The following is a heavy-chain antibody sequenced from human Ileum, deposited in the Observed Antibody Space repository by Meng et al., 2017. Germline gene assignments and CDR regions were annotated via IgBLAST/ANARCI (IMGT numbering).Heavy chain of an antibody. Sequence: QVQLGQSGAEVKKPGASVKVACKASGYTFTTYGSSWLRQAPGQGLEWMGWMNTDKGNTNYAQKFQGRVTMTRDTSTSTAYMELRSLRSDDTAVYYCAREGAYNGGDYWGQGTLVTVSS. J-gene: IGHJ4*02. CDR2: MNTDKGNT. CDR3: AREGAYNGGDY. D-gene: IGHD1-1*01. V-gene: IGHV1-18*01. CDR1: GYTFTTYG.